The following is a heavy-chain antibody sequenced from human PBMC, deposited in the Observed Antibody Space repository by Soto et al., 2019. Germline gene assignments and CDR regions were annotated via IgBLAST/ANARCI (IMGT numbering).Heavy chain of an antibody. V-gene: IGHV1-18*01. CDR3: ARASAGALDDF. CDR1: GYIFTNYG. D-gene: IGHD6-13*01. Sequence: QVQLVQSGAGVRMPGASVNVSCKTSGYIFTNYGVAWVRQAPGQGLELVAWISGYNGYPKHTQKFQGRVTVTTDTTPRTGYMELRNLRSDDTAVYYCARASAGALDDFWGQGTRVTVSS. J-gene: IGHJ4*02. CDR2: ISGYNGYP.